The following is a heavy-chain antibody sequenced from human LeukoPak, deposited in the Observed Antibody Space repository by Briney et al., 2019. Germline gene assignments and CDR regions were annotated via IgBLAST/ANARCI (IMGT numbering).Heavy chain of an antibody. J-gene: IGHJ6*03. CDR1: GFTFSSYG. CDR2: ISYAGNIK. CDR3: ARDPQFPDNYYYYMDV. Sequence: GGTLRLSCAASGFTFSSYGMSWVRQAPGKGLEWVALISYAGNIKYYADSVKGRFIISRDNSKNTLYLQMNSLRAEDTAVYYCARDPQFPDNYYYYMDVWGKGTTVTVSS. D-gene: IGHD1-14*01. V-gene: IGHV3-30*03.